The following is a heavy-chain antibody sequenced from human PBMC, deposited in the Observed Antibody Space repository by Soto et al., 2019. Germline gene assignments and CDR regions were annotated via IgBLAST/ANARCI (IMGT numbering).Heavy chain of an antibody. CDR3: ASDGGYPFDY. V-gene: IGHV4-59*01. Sequence: SETLSLTCTVSGRSISSYYWSWIRQPPGKGLEWIGYIYYSGSTNYNPSLKSRVTISVDTSKNQFSLKLSSVTAADTAVYYCASDGGYPFDYWGQGTLVTVSS. J-gene: IGHJ4*02. CDR2: IYYSGST. CDR1: GRSISSYY. D-gene: IGHD3-22*01.